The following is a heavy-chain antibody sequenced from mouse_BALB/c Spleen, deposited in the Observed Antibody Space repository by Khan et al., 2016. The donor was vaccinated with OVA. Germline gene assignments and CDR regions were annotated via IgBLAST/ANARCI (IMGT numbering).Heavy chain of an antibody. J-gene: IGHJ2*01. Sequence: VQLQQSGTVLARPGASVKMSCKASGYTFTSYWMHWVKQRPGQGLEWIGAFYPGNSDTNYNQKFKGTAKLTAVTSTSTAYLELNSLTTEDSAVYYCTRKGYGNYESWDYWGQGTTLTVSS. D-gene: IGHD2-1*01. CDR3: TRKGYGNYESWDY. CDR1: GYTFTSYW. CDR2: FYPGNSDT. V-gene: IGHV1-5*01.